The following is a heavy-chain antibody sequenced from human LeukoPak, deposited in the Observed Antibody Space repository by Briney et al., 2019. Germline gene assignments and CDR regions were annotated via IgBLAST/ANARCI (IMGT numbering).Heavy chain of an antibody. J-gene: IGHJ4*02. CDR1: GGSISSGGYY. Sequence: SETLSLTCTVSGGSISSGGYYWSWIRQPPGKGLEWIGYIYHSGSTYYNPSLKSRVTISVDRSKNQFSLKLSSVTAADTAVYYCARGLELTRFDYWGQGTLVTVSS. CDR3: ARGLELTRFDY. V-gene: IGHV4-30-2*01. CDR2: IYHSGST. D-gene: IGHD1-7*01.